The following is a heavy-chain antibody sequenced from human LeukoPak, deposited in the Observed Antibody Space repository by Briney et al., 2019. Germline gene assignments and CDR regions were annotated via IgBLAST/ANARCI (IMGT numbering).Heavy chain of an antibody. CDR1: GYTFASYV. CDR2: ISGYNGNT. CDR3: ARAPEIDYYMDV. V-gene: IGHV1-18*01. J-gene: IGHJ6*03. Sequence: ASVKVSCKASGYTFASYVISWVRQAPGQGLEWMGWISGYNGNTNYAQKFQGRVTMTTDTSTSTAYMELRSLRSDDTAVYYCARAPEIDYYMDVWGKGTTVTVSS. D-gene: IGHD5-24*01.